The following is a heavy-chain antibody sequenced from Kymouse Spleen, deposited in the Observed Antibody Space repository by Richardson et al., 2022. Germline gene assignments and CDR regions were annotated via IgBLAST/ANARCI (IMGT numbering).Heavy chain of an antibody. CDR2: IKSKTDGGTT. CDR1: GFTFSNAW. Sequence: EVQLVESGGGLVKPGGSLRLSCAASGFTFSNAWMSWVRQAPGKGLEWVGRIKSKTDGGTTDYAAPVKGRFTISRDDSKNTLYLQMNSLKTEDTAVYYCTTDIAAAGSLFDYWGQGTLVTVSS. CDR3: TTDIAAAGSLFDY. J-gene: IGHJ4*02. D-gene: IGHD6-13*01. V-gene: IGHV3-15*01.